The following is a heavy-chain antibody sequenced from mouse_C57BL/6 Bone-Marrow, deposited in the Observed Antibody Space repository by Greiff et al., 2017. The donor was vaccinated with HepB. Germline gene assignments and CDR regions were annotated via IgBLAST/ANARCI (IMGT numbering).Heavy chain of an antibody. CDR2: IYPGSGNT. J-gene: IGHJ2*01. CDR1: GYSFTSYY. Sequence: QVQLKESGPELVKPGASVKISCKASGYSFTSYYIHWVKQRPGQGLEWIGWIYPGSGNTKYNEKFKGKATLTADTSSSTAYMQLSSLTSEDSAVYYCARWDYDYWGQGTTLTVSS. V-gene: IGHV1-66*01. CDR3: ARWDYDY. D-gene: IGHD2-4*01.